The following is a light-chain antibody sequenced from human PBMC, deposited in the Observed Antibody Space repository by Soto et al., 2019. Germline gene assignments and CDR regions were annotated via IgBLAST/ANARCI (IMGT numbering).Light chain of an antibody. CDR1: QGIRND. V-gene: IGKV1-6*01. CDR3: LQDYSYPLT. Sequence: AIQMTQSPSSLSPSLGDRVTLTCRASQGIRNDLGWYQQKPGKAPKVLIYAASTLQSGVPSRFSGSGFGTDFTLTISSLQPDDFATYYCLQDYSYPLTFGGGTKVDIK. CDR2: AAS. J-gene: IGKJ4*01.